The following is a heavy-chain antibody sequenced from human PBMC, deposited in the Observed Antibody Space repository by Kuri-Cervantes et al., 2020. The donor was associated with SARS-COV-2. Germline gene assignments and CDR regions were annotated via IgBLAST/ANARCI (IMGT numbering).Heavy chain of an antibody. Sequence: ESLKISCAVYGGSFSDYYWTWIRQPPGKGLEWIGEINHTGSANYNPSLKSRVTISVDTSKNQFSLKLASVTAADTAVYYCARIMDIVVVPAAGYGMDVWGQGTTVTVSS. D-gene: IGHD2-2*03. CDR2: INHTGSA. J-gene: IGHJ6*02. CDR1: GGSFSDYY. CDR3: ARIMDIVVVPAAGYGMDV. V-gene: IGHV4-34*01.